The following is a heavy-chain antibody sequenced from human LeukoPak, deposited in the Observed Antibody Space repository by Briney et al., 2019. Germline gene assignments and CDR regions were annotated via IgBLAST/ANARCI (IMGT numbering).Heavy chain of an antibody. CDR3: ARGNWGSYSNFDY. CDR1: GFTFSSYW. CDR2: INSEGSSS. D-gene: IGHD7-27*01. Sequence: PGGSLRLSCAASGFTFSSYWMHWVRQAPGKGLVWGSRINSEGSSSSYADSVKGRFTTSRDNAKNTLYLQMNSLRAEDTAVYYCARGNWGSYSNFDYWGQGALVTVSS. J-gene: IGHJ4*02. V-gene: IGHV3-74*01.